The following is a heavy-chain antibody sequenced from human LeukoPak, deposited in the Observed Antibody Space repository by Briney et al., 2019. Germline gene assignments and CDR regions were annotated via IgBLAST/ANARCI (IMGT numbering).Heavy chain of an antibody. Sequence: ASVKVSCKASGYTFTGYYMHWVRQAPGQGLEWMGWINPNSGGTNYAQKFQGRVTMTRDTSISTAYMELSRLRSDDTAVYYCAGEDIVVVPAAMMAWFDPWGQGTLVTVSS. V-gene: IGHV1-2*02. CDR1: GYTFTGYY. CDR3: AGEDIVVVPAAMMAWFDP. J-gene: IGHJ5*02. CDR2: INPNSGGT. D-gene: IGHD2-2*01.